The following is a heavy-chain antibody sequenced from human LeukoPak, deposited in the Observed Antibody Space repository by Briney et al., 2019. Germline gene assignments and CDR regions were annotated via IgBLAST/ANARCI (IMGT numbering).Heavy chain of an antibody. CDR2: IWHDGSNK. Sequence: TGRSLRLSCAASGFSFSSYGMHWVRQTPGKGLEWVAVIWHDGSNKYYGDSVKGRFTISRDNSKNTLYLEMNSLRAEDTAVYYCARDISQQVIDYWGQGTLVTVSS. D-gene: IGHD6-13*01. CDR1: GFSFSSYG. CDR3: ARDISQQVIDY. J-gene: IGHJ4*02. V-gene: IGHV3-33*08.